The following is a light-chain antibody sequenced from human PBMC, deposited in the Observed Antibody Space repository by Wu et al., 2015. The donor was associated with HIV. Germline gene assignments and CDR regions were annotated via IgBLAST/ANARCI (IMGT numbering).Light chain of an antibody. CDR2: GAS. CDR1: QSFSSN. Sequence: EIVMTQSPATLSVSPGERATLSCRASQSFSSNLAWYQQKPGQAPRLLIYGASTRATGAPARFSGSGSGTEFTLTISTMQSEDFAVYYCQQYDNWPWTFGQGTKVEIK. J-gene: IGKJ1*01. V-gene: IGKV3-15*01. CDR3: QQYDNWPWT.